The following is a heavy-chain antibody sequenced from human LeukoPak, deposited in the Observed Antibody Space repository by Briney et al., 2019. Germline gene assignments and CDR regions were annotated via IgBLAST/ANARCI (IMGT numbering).Heavy chain of an antibody. V-gene: IGHV4-59*08. Sequence: SETLSLTCTVSGGSTNGYYWTWIRQPPGKGLEWIGYIYYSGSTNYNPSLKSRVTISVDTSKNQFSLSLSSVTAADTAVYYCARLHFAAAEESDPWGQGTLVTVSS. CDR3: ARLHFAAAEESDP. D-gene: IGHD6-13*01. CDR1: GGSTNGYY. J-gene: IGHJ5*02. CDR2: IYYSGST.